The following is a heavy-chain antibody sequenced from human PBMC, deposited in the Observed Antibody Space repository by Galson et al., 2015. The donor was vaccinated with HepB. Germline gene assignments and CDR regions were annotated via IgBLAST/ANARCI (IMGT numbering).Heavy chain of an antibody. Sequence: SLRLSCAASGFTFSSYSMNWVRQAPGKGLEWVSYISSSSSTIYYADSVKGRFTISRDNAKNSLYLQMNSLRAEDTAVYYCARDGLYSSSWYAVSYYYYYMDVWGKGTTVTVSS. J-gene: IGHJ6*03. CDR2: ISSSSSTI. CDR1: GFTFSSYS. CDR3: ARDGLYSSSWYAVSYYYYYMDV. V-gene: IGHV3-48*01. D-gene: IGHD6-13*01.